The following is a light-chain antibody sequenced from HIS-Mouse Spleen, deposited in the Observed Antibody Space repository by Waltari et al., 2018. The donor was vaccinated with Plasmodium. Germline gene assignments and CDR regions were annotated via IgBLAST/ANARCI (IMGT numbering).Light chain of an antibody. CDR3: LQDYNYPYT. CDR2: AAS. V-gene: IGKV1-6*01. Sequence: AIQMTQSPSSLSASVGDRVTITCRASQGIRNDLGWYQQKPGKAPKLLIYAASSLQSGVPASFSGSGSGTDFTLTISSLQPEDFATYYCLQDYNYPYTIGQGTKLEIK. J-gene: IGKJ2*01. CDR1: QGIRND.